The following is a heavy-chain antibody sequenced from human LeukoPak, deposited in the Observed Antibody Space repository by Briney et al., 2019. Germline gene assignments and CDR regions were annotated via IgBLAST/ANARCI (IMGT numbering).Heavy chain of an antibody. CDR1: GGSISSSSYY. CDR3: ARQLGAYSYPFDI. V-gene: IGHV4-39*01. D-gene: IGHD3-16*01. CDR2: IYYSGTT. Sequence: SETLSLTCTVSGGSISSSSYYWGWIRQPPGKSLEWIASIYYSGTTLYNPSLTSRVTISVDTSKNQFSLRLNSVTAADTAVYYCARQLGAYSYPFDIWGQGTKVTVSS. J-gene: IGHJ3*02.